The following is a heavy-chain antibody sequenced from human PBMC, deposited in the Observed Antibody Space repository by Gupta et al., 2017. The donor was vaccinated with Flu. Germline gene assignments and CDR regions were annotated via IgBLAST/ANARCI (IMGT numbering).Heavy chain of an antibody. CDR2: IAGSSDNI. CDR1: GFTFRDHF. D-gene: IGHD7-27*01. Sequence: QVQLVESGGGLVKPGESLRLSCAASGFTFRDHFMSWIRQAPGKGLEWGSHIAGSSDNITYADAGKGRFTIYRDNAKRALYLQMNSLREEDKAVYYCARWGKRPPLEAKFDSWGQGTLVSVSS. CDR3: ARWGKRPPLEAKFDS. J-gene: IGHJ4*02. V-gene: IGHV3-11*01.